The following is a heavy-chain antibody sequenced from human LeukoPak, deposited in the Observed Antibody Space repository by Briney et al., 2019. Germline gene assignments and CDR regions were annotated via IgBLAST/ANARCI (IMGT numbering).Heavy chain of an antibody. CDR2: ISSSGSGDNT. CDR3: VKGFHFDW. Sequence: GGSLRLSCAASGVTLSSFAMSWARQAPGKGLEWVSGISSSGSGDNTYYADSVKGRFTISRDTSKNTLYLQMDNLRVEDTAVYYCVKGFHFDWWGQGTLVIVSS. J-gene: IGHJ4*02. V-gene: IGHV3-23*01. CDR1: GVTLSSFA.